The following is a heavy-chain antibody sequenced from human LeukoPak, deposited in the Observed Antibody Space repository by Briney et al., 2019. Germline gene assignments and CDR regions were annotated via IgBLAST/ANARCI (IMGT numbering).Heavy chain of an antibody. Sequence: SETLSLTCTVSGGSISSYYWGWIRQPPGKGLEWIGSIYYSGSTYYNPSLKSRVTISVDTSKNQFSLKLSSVTAADTAVYYCARHGGDSMTVNWFDPWGQGTLVTVSS. CDR1: GGSISSYY. CDR3: ARHGGDSMTVNWFDP. V-gene: IGHV4-39*01. J-gene: IGHJ5*02. D-gene: IGHD2-21*02. CDR2: IYYSGST.